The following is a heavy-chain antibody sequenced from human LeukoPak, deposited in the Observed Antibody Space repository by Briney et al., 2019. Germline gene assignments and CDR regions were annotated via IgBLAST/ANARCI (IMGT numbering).Heavy chain of an antibody. CDR3: ARRIVVGGDYYYGMDV. V-gene: IGHV1-69*13. CDR1: GGTFSSYA. Sequence: GASVKVSCKASGGTFSSYAISWVRQAPGQGLEWMGGIIPILGTANYAQKFQGRVTITADESTSTAYMELSSLRSEDTAVYYCARRIVVGGDYYYGMDVWGQGTTVTVSS. D-gene: IGHD2-2*01. CDR2: IIPILGTA. J-gene: IGHJ6*02.